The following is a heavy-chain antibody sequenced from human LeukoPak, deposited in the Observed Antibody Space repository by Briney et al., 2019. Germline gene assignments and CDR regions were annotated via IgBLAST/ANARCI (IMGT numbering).Heavy chain of an antibody. CDR3: AKGRSRSGPDY. Sequence: GGSLRLSCAASGFTFSNYAMSWVRQAPGEGLEWVSAIGGGGGSTYYADSVKGRFTISRDNSKNTLYLQMNSLRAEDTALYYCAKGRSRSGPDYWGQGALVTVSS. V-gene: IGHV3-23*01. CDR2: IGGGGGST. D-gene: IGHD2-15*01. CDR1: GFTFSNYA. J-gene: IGHJ4*02.